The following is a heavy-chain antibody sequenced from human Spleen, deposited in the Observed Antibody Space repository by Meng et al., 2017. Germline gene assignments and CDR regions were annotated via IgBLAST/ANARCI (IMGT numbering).Heavy chain of an antibody. CDR2: INHSGST. CDR1: GGSFSGYY. J-gene: IGHJ4*02. D-gene: IGHD4-11*01. Sequence: QLQQWGAGLLKPSETLSLTCAVYGGSFSGYYWSWIRQPPGKGLEWIGEINHSGSTNYNPSLKSRVTISVDTSQNNLSLKLSSVTAADSAVYYCARGPTTMAHDFDYWGQGTLVTVSS. CDR3: ARGPTTMAHDFDY. V-gene: IGHV4-34*01.